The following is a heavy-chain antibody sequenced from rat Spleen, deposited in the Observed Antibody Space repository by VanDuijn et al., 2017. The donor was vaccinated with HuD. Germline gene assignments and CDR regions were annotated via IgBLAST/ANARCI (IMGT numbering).Heavy chain of an antibody. J-gene: IGHJ2*01. V-gene: IGHV5-25*01. D-gene: IGHD1-9*01. CDR1: GFTFNRYW. CDR3: AKDREDGYNFFDY. CDR2: IRTGGGNN. Sequence: EVELVEYGGGLVQPGRSMKLSCVASGFTFNRYWMYWVRQAPKKDPEWVASIRTGGGNNYCRDSVKVRFTISRDNAKTTLYLQMNSLRSEDTATYYCAKDREDGYNFFDYWGQGVMVTVSS.